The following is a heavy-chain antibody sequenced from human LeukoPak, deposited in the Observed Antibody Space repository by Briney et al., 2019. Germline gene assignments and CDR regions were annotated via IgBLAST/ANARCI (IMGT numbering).Heavy chain of an antibody. Sequence: GGSLRLSCAASGFTFSSYAMHWVRQAPGKGLEWVTLISYDGSSQYYADSVKGRFTISRDNSKNTLYLQMNSLRAEDTAVYYCAREGKHVLRYFDWLTFDYWGQGTLVTVSS. J-gene: IGHJ4*02. CDR3: AREGKHVLRYFDWLTFDY. V-gene: IGHV3-30*04. CDR1: GFTFSSYA. CDR2: ISYDGSSQ. D-gene: IGHD3-9*01.